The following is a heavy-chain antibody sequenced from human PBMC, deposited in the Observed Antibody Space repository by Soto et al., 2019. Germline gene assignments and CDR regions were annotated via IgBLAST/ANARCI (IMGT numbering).Heavy chain of an antibody. CDR3: AKDGYCSSTSCYAGLDY. CDR2: ISGSGGST. CDR1: GFPFSSYA. V-gene: IGHV3-23*01. D-gene: IGHD2-2*03. J-gene: IGHJ4*02. Sequence: EVQLLESGGGLMQRGGSLRLSCAASGFPFSSYAMSWVRQAPGKGLEWVSSISGSGGSTYSADSVKGRFTISRDSSKNTLYLQMNSLRAEDTAVYYCAKDGYCSSTSCYAGLDYWGQGTLVTVSS.